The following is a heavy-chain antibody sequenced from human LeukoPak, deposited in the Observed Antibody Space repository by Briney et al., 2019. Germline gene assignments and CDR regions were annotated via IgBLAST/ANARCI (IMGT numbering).Heavy chain of an antibody. Sequence: SETLSLTCTLSGGSISVGTYYWSWIRQPPGKSLEWIGYIYYSGSTYYNPSLKSRVSISVDTSKNQFSLKLSSVTAADTAVFYCARDRDGYNLDALDIWGQGTMVTLSS. CDR2: IYYSGST. J-gene: IGHJ3*02. V-gene: IGHV4-30-4*08. D-gene: IGHD5-24*01. CDR3: ARDRDGYNLDALDI. CDR1: GGSISVGTYY.